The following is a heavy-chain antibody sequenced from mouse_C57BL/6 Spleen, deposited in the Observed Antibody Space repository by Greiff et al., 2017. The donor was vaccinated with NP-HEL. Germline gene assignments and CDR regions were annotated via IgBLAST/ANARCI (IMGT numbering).Heavy chain of an antibody. V-gene: IGHV1-76*01. CDR2: IYPGSGNT. J-gene: IGHJ4*01. CDR3: ARDSNSRYYAMDY. D-gene: IGHD2-5*01. Sequence: VKLMESGAELVRPGASVKLSCKASGYTFTDYYINWVKQRPGQGLEWIARIYPGSGNTYYNEKFKGKATLTAEKSSSTAYMQLSSLTSEDSAVYFCARDSNSRYYAMDYWGQGTSVTVSS. CDR1: GYTFTDYY.